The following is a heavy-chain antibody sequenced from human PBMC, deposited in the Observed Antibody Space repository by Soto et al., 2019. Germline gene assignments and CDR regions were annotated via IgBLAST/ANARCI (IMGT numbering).Heavy chain of an antibody. D-gene: IGHD3-3*01. CDR2: TRNKANSYTT. J-gene: IGHJ6*03. CDR1: GFTFSDHY. V-gene: IGHV3-72*01. Sequence: EVQLVESGGGLVQPGGSLRLSCAASGFTFSDHYMDWVRQAPGKGLEWVGRTRNKANSYTTEYAASLKGRFTISRDDSKNSLYLQMNSLKTEDTAVYYCARDGLEWLFGSHYYYYYMDVWGKGTTVTVSS. CDR3: ARDGLEWLFGSHYYYYYMDV.